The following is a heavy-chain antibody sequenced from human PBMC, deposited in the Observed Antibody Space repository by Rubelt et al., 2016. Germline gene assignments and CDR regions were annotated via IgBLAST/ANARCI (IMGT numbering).Heavy chain of an antibody. D-gene: IGHD1-1*01. CDR2: VSSDGSSI. J-gene: IGHJ3*02. CDR3: ARAHHDARAFDI. Sequence: GGSLRLSCAASGFTFSTYSMHWVRQAPGKGLVWVSRVSSDGSSITYADSVRGRFTTSRDNAKDTLYLQMNSLRDGDTAVYFCARAHHDARAFDIWGQGTMVTVSS. V-gene: IGHV3-74*01. CDR1: GFTFSTYS.